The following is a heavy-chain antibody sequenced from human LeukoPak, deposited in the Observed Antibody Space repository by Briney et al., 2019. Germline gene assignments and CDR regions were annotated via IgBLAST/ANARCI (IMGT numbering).Heavy chain of an antibody. CDR2: ISYDGSNK. Sequence: PGRSLRLSCAASGFTFSSYAMHWVRQAPGKGLEWVAVISYDGSNKYYADSVKGRFTISRDNSKNTLYLQMNSLRAEDTAVYYCARQYCSSTSCWFDPWGQGTLVTVSS. CDR3: ARQYCSSTSCWFDP. V-gene: IGHV3-30-3*01. D-gene: IGHD2-2*01. J-gene: IGHJ5*02. CDR1: GFTFSSYA.